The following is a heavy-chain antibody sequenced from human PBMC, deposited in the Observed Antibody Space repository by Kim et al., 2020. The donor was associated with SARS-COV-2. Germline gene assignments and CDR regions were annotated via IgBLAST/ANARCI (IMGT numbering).Heavy chain of an antibody. J-gene: IGHJ6*02. Sequence: ADSVKGRFTISRDNSKNTLYLQMNSLRAEDTAVYYWARSNDWIYYYGMDVWGQGTTVTVSS. D-gene: IGHD1-1*01. CDR3: ARSNDWIYYYGMDV. V-gene: IGHV3-33*01.